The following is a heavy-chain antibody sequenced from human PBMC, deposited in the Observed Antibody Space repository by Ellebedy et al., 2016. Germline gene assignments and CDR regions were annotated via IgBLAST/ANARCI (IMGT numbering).Heavy chain of an antibody. Sequence: GGSLRLSCAASGFTFSGFAMSWVRQAPGKGLEWVSTISSAGSPNYEESVRGRFTISRDSSKDTLYLEMDSLRADDTAIYYCAKCRHSTGCLLDSWGQGTLVTFSS. V-gene: IGHV3-23*01. CDR3: AKCRHSTGCLLDS. CDR2: ISSAGSP. CDR1: GFTFSGFA. D-gene: IGHD6-19*01. J-gene: IGHJ4*02.